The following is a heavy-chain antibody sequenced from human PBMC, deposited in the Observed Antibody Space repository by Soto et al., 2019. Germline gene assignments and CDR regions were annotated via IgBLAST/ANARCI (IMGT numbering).Heavy chain of an antibody. CDR1: GYTFSDYY. CDR3: ARLQIEVAGTN. CDR2: INANSGGT. Sequence: ASVKVSCKAAGYTFSDYYMHWARQAPGQGLEWMGWINANSGGTTYAQKFQGRVTMTRDTSISTAYMELSRLSSDDTAIYYCARLQIEVAGTNWGQGTLVNVPS. J-gene: IGHJ4*02. D-gene: IGHD6-19*01. V-gene: IGHV1-2*02.